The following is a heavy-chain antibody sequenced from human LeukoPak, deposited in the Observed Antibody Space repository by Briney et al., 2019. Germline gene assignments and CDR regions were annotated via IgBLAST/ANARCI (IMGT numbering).Heavy chain of an antibody. CDR2: IYTSGST. J-gene: IGHJ4*02. D-gene: IGHD2-21*02. Sequence: PSETLSLTCTVPGGSISTYFWSWIRQPAGKGLEWIGRIYTSGSTSYNPSLKSRVTMSVDTPKNQFSLKVSSVTAADTAVYYCARDPLVYCGGDCYSDYWGQGTLVTVSS. CDR3: ARDPLVYCGGDCYSDY. V-gene: IGHV4-4*07. CDR1: GGSISTYF.